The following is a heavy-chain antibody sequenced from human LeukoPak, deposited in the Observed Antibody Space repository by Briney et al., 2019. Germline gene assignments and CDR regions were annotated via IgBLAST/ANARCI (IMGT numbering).Heavy chain of an antibody. CDR2: INIHNGYT. CDR3: AREAPQSNWRGDYFDY. CDR1: GYAFSSYG. D-gene: IGHD1-1*01. J-gene: IGHJ4*02. Sequence: ASVKVSCKASGYAFSSYGISWVRQAPGQGLEWMGWINIHNGYTIYGQKIQGRVTMTADKSTNTAHMDLRSLRSDDTAVYYCAREAPQSNWRGDYFDYWGQGTQVTVSS. V-gene: IGHV1-18*01.